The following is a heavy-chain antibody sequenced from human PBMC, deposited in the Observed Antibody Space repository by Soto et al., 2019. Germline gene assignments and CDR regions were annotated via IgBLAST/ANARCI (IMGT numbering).Heavy chain of an antibody. V-gene: IGHV3-23*01. CDR3: AKDRHYGSGTYSDSYLDY. Sequence: EVQLLESGGGLVQPGGSLRLSCGGSGFTFNSYAMTWVRQAPGKGLGLVLAISCSGGTTYYANSVKGLFTISRDQSKDTLYLQMNSLRAEDTAIYYCAKDRHYGSGTYSDSYLDYWGQGTLVTVSS. CDR1: GFTFNSYA. D-gene: IGHD3-10*01. CDR2: ISCSGGTT. J-gene: IGHJ4*02.